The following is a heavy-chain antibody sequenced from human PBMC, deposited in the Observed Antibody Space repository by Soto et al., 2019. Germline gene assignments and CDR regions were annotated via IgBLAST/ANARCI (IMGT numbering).Heavy chain of an antibody. V-gene: IGHV3-23*01. Sequence: EVQLLESGGGLVQPGGSLRLSCAASGFTFSSYAMSWVRQAPGKGLEWVSAISGSGGSTYYADSVKGRFTISRDNSKNTLYLQMNSLRAEDTAVYYCAKEEDSSPRPPGPYYFDYWGQGTLVTVSS. CDR3: AKEEDSSPRPPGPYYFDY. CDR1: GFTFSSYA. CDR2: ISGSGGST. J-gene: IGHJ4*02.